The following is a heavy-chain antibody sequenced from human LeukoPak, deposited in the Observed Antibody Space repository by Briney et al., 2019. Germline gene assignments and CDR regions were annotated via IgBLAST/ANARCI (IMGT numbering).Heavy chain of an antibody. J-gene: IGHJ3*02. D-gene: IGHD3-3*01. CDR1: GYTLTELS. CDR3: ATASPKRRITIFGVVISADAFDI. CDR2: FDPEDGET. V-gene: IGHV1-24*01. Sequence: ASVKVSCKVSGYTLTELSMHWVRQAPGKGLEWMGGFDPEDGETIYAQKFQGRVTMTEDTSTDTAYMELSSLRSEDTAVYYCATASPKRRITIFGVVISADAFDIWGQGTMVTVSS.